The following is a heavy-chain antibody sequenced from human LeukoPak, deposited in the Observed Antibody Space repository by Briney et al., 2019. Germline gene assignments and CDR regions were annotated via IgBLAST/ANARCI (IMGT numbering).Heavy chain of an antibody. CDR3: ARDWNGSGWPTDY. CDR2: IKTDGSEE. D-gene: IGHD6-19*01. V-gene: IGHV3-7*05. Sequence: GGSLRLSCAASGFTFSSYAMSWVRQAPGKGLEWVAIIKTDGSEEDYVDAVKGRFTISRDNAKNCLYLQMNNLRAEDTAVYYCARDWNGSGWPTDYWGQGTLVTVSS. J-gene: IGHJ4*02. CDR1: GFTFSSYA.